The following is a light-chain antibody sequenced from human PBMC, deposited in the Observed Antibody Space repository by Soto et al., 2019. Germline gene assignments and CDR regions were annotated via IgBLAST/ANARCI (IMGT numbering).Light chain of an antibody. Sequence: QSVLPQPPSVSGSPGQSVAISCTGTSSDVGSYNRVSWYQQPPGAAPKLMIYGVSNRPSGVPDRFSGSKSGNTASLTISGLQAEDEADYYCNSYTGSSTYVFGTGTKVTVL. J-gene: IGLJ1*01. CDR1: SSDVGSYNR. CDR3: NSYTGSSTYV. CDR2: GVS. V-gene: IGLV2-18*02.